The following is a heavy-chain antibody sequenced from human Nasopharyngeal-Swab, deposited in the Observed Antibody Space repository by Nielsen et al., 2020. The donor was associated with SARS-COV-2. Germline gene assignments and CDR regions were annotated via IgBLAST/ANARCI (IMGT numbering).Heavy chain of an antibody. CDR2: ISYDGSNK. V-gene: IGHV3-30*18. D-gene: IGHD3-10*01. CDR3: AKGSRSEYYFDY. J-gene: IGHJ4*02. Sequence: VRQAPGKGLEWVAVISYDGSNKYYADSVKDRFTISRDNSKNTLYLQMNSLRAEDTAVYYCAKGSRSEYYFDYWGQGTLVTVSS.